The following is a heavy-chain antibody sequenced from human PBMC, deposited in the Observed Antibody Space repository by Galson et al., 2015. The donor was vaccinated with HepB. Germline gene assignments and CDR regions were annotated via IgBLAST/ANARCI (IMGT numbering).Heavy chain of an antibody. CDR1: GYSFTSYW. CDR2: IDPSDSYT. D-gene: IGHD3-22*01. V-gene: IGHV5-10-1*01. J-gene: IGHJ2*01. Sequence: QSGAEVKKPGESLRISCKGSGYSFTSYWISWVRQMPGKGLEWMGRIDPSDSYTNYSPSFQGHVTISADKSISTAYLQWSSLKASDTAMYYCARHGGYYDSSSFIDWYFDLWGRGTLVTVSS. CDR3: ARHGGYYDSSSFIDWYFDL.